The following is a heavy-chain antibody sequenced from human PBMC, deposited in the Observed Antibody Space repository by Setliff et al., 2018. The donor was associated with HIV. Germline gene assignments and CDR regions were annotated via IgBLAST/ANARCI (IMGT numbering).Heavy chain of an antibody. D-gene: IGHD3-16*01. J-gene: IGHJ4*01. CDR1: GGSMTSSNYY. V-gene: IGHV4-39*07. CDR3: ARLGDFSYNSYHLYAFDF. Sequence: PSETLSLTCTVSGGSMTSSNYYWGWIRQSPGRGLEWIGSISSSGSTTYHPSLRSRVTVSAATSKNQFSLKLTSVTAADTAVYFCARLGDFSYNSYHLYAFDFWGHGALVTVSS. CDR2: ISSSGST.